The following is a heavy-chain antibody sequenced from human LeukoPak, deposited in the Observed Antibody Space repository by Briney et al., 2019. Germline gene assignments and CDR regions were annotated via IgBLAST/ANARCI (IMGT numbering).Heavy chain of an antibody. D-gene: IGHD3-22*01. CDR2: ISGSGGTT. Sequence: GGSLRLSCAVSRITLSNYGMSWVRQAPGKGLEWVAGISGSGGTTNYADSVKGRFTISRDNPKNTLFLHMNSLRAEDTAVYFCAKRGVVIRVILVGFHKEAYYFDSWGQGALVTVSS. CDR1: RITLSNYG. V-gene: IGHV3-23*01. CDR3: AKRGVVIRVILVGFHKEAYYFDS. J-gene: IGHJ4*02.